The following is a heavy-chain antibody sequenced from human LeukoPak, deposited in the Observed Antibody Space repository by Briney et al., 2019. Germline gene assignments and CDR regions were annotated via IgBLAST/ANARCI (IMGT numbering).Heavy chain of an antibody. Sequence: GASVKVSCKASGYTFTSYGISWVRQAPGQGLEWMGWISAYNGNTNYAQKLQGRVTMTTDTSTSTAYMELRSLRSDDTAVYYCARDTSVEYDFWSGYRYYFDYWGQGTLVTVSS. CDR2: ISAYNGNT. V-gene: IGHV1-18*01. CDR1: GYTFTSYG. D-gene: IGHD3-3*01. CDR3: ARDTSVEYDFWSGYRYYFDY. J-gene: IGHJ4*02.